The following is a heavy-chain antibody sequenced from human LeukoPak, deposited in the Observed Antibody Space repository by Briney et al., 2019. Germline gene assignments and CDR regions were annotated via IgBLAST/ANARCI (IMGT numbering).Heavy chain of an antibody. Sequence: GGSLRLPCVASGFNFSKNDMHWVRQTTERGLEWVSAIGVAGDTYYADPVKGRFTISRENGKNSVYLQINSLRAGDTAVYFCAKAFYYNGLRGEGGSFDCWGQGALVTVSS. J-gene: IGHJ4*02. CDR2: IGVAGDT. V-gene: IGHV3-13*01. D-gene: IGHD1-26*01. CDR1: GFNFSKND. CDR3: AKAFYYNGLRGEGGSFDC.